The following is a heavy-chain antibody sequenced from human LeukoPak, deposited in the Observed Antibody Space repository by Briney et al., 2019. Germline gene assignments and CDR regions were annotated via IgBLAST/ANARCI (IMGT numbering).Heavy chain of an antibody. CDR2: ISAYNGNT. V-gene: IGHV1-18*04. D-gene: IGHD3-22*01. CDR3: ARGDPTYYYDSSGYYYGSRPGDYYYYYMDV. CDR1: GFTFTGYY. J-gene: IGHJ6*03. Sequence: ASVKVSCKASGFTFTGYYMHWVRQAPGQGLEWMGWISAYNGNTNYAQKLQGRVTMTTDTSTSTAYMELRSLRSDDTAVYYCARGDPTYYYDSSGYYYGSRPGDYYYYYMDVWGKGTTVTVSS.